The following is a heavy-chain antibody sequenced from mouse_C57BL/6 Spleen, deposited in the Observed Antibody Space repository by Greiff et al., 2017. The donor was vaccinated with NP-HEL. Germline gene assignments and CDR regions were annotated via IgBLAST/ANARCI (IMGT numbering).Heavy chain of an antibody. CDR3: ARDGDDSNYGFSYAMDY. V-gene: IGHV1-82*01. CDR2: IYPGDGDT. D-gene: IGHD2-5*01. CDR1: GYAFSSSW. Sequence: QVQLQQSGPELVKPGASVKISCKASGYAFSSSWMNWVKQRPGKGLEWIGRIYPGDGDTNYNGKFKGKATLTADKSSSTAYMQLSSLTSEDSAVYFCARDGDDSNYGFSYAMDYWGQGTSVTVSS. J-gene: IGHJ4*01.